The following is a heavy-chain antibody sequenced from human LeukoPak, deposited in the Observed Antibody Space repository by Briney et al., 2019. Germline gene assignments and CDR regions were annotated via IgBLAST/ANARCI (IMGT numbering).Heavy chain of an antibody. CDR3: ASERYSSSWYDRHWFDP. J-gene: IGHJ5*02. V-gene: IGHV4-4*07. Sequence: SETLSLTCSVSHDSISSYDWTWIRQPAGKGLEWIGRIYTTGSTNYNPSLKSRVTISVDTSKNQFSLKLSSVTAADTAVYYCASERYSSSWYDRHWFDPWGQGTLVTVSS. D-gene: IGHD6-13*01. CDR2: IYTTGST. CDR1: HDSISSYD.